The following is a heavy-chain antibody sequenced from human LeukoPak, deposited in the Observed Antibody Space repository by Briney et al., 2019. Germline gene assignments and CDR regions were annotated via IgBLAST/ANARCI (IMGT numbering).Heavy chain of an antibody. V-gene: IGHV3-23*01. CDR2: ISGSGSGT. Sequence: GGSLRLSCPASGFTFSTYGMSWVRQAPGKGLEWVSGISGSGSGTYYADSVKGRFTISRDNSKNTLYLQMNSLSAEDTAVYYCAKHSSSWHYFDYWGQGTLVPVSS. CDR3: AKHSSSWHYFDY. D-gene: IGHD6-13*01. CDR1: GFTFSTYG. J-gene: IGHJ4*02.